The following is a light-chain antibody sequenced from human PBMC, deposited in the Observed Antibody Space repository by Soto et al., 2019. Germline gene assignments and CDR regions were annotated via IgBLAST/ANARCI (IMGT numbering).Light chain of an antibody. V-gene: IGKV3-15*01. CDR2: GAS. CDR1: QSVSSN. J-gene: IGKJ4*01. Sequence: EIVMTQSPATLSVSPGERATLSCRASQSVSSNLAWYQQKPGQAPRHLIYGASTRATGIPARFGGRGSGTEFTLTIGSLQSEDLAVYYGQQYKNWPPGFGGGPKVDIK. CDR3: QQYKNWPPG.